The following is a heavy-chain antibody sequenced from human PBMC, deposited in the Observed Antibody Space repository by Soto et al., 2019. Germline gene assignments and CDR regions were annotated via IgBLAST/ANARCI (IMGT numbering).Heavy chain of an antibody. V-gene: IGHV3-9*01. CDR2: ISWSSGNI. CDR3: ARAGSGALTAAAGRTNWFDP. D-gene: IGHD6-13*01. Sequence: EVQLVESGGGVVQPGRSLRLSCTGSGFTFDDYAMYWVRQRPGAGLEWVAGISWSSGNIAHADSVKGRFTVSRDNDMSSLYLQMNSLRVEDTAMYYCARAGSGALTAAAGRTNWFDPWGQGTLVIVSS. CDR1: GFTFDDYA. J-gene: IGHJ5*02.